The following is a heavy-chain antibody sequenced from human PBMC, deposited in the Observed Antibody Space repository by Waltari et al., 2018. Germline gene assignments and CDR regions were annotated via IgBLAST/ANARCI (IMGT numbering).Heavy chain of an antibody. Sequence: EVQLVESGGGVRRPGGSLSLPWAASGFSFEDHGMGWVRQAPGEGLECVFSINWNGGSTCYSDSVRGRFTISRDNAKNSLYLQMNSLSADDTALYYCAREKLMGEYIDYWGQGTLVTVSS. J-gene: IGHJ4*02. CDR3: AREKLMGEYIDY. CDR2: INWNGGST. V-gene: IGHV3-20*04. CDR1: GFSFEDHG. D-gene: IGHD2-15*01.